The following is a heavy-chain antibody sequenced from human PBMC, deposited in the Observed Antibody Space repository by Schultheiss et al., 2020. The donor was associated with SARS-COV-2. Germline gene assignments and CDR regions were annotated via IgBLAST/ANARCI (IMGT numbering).Heavy chain of an antibody. CDR1: GFIFRTYW. J-gene: IGHJ6*03. Sequence: GESLKISCAASGFIFRTYWMNWVRQAPGKGLEWVATIKQDGTERYYVDSVKGRFTISRDSAKNSLYLQMNSLRAEDTAIYYCARSRGGMDVWGKGTTVTVSS. D-gene: IGHD3-10*01. CDR2: IKQDGTER. V-gene: IGHV3-7*03. CDR3: ARSRGGMDV.